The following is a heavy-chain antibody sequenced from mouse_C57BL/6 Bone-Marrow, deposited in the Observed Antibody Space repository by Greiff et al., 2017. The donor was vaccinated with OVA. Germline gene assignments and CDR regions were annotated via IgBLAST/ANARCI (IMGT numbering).Heavy chain of an antibody. Sequence: EVKLMESGPELVKPGASVKISCKASGYSFTGYYMNWVKQSPEKSLEWIGEINPSTGGTTYNQKFKAKATLTVDKTSSTDYMQLKSLTSEDSAVYYCARVDYWGQGTTLTVSS. CDR3: ARVDY. CDR1: GYSFTGYY. J-gene: IGHJ2*01. CDR2: INPSTGGT. V-gene: IGHV1-42*01.